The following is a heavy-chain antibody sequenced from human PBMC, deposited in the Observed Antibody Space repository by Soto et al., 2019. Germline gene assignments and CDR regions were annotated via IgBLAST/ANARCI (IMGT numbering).Heavy chain of an antibody. V-gene: IGHV3-30*18. CDR3: AKDLLIAVAGTFDY. Sequence: QVQLVQSGGGLVQPGRSLRLSCAASGFTFSSYGMNWVRQAPGKGLEWVAVISYDGSNKYYADSVKGRFTIARDNSKNTLYLQMNSLRTEDTAVYYCAKDLLIAVAGTFDYWGQGTLVTVSS. D-gene: IGHD6-19*01. CDR1: GFTFSSYG. J-gene: IGHJ4*02. CDR2: ISYDGSNK.